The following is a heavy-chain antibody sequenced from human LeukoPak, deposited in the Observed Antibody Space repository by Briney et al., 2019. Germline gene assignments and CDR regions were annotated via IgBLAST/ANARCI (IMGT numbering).Heavy chain of an antibody. CDR1: GYSISSDYY. D-gene: IGHD2-2*01. J-gene: IGHJ3*01. CDR2: IYHSGST. V-gene: IGHV4-38-2*02. Sequence: SETLSLTCIVSGYSISSDYYWGWIRQPPGKGLEWIGNIYHSGSTYYSPSLRSRVTISIDTSKNQFSLKLSSVTATDTAVYYCARDDTHCSSRICYDAFDFWGQGTMVSVSS. CDR3: ARDDTHCSSRICYDAFDF.